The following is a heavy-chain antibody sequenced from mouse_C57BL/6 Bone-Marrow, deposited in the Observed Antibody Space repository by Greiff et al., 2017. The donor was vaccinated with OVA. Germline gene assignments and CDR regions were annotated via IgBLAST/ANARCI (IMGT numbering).Heavy chain of an antibody. CDR2: IDSSDSYT. D-gene: IGHD2-1*01. Sequence: QVQLQQPGAELVMPGASVKLSCKASGYTFTSYWMHWVKQRPGQGLEWIGEIDSSDSYTNYNQKFKGKSTLTVDKSSSTAYMQLSSLTSEDSAVYYCARARGSTFAYWGQGTLVTVSA. V-gene: IGHV1-69*01. J-gene: IGHJ3*01. CDR3: ARARGSTFAY. CDR1: GYTFTSYW.